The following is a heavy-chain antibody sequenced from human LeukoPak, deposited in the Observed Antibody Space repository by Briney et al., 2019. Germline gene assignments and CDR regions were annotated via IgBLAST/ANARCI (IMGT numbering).Heavy chain of an antibody. V-gene: IGHV4-34*01. D-gene: IGHD3-10*01. Sequence: SETLSLTCTVSGGSISSYYWSWIRQPPGKGLEWIGEINHSGSTNYNPSLKSRVTISVDTSKNQFSLKLSSVTAADTAVYYCARGGLVRKTFDYWGQGTLVTVSS. CDR1: GGSISSYY. CDR2: INHSGST. CDR3: ARGGLVRKTFDY. J-gene: IGHJ4*02.